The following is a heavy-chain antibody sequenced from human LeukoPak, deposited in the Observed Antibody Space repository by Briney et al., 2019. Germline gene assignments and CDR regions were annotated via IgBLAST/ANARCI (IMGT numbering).Heavy chain of an antibody. J-gene: IGHJ6*03. Sequence: PGGSLRLSCAASGFTFSSYWMSWARQAPGKGLEWVSTIIGSGVSTSYADSVKGRFTISRDNAKNTLYLQMNSLRAEDTAVYFCARANSGPYYYYYYMDVWGKGTTVTVSS. CDR1: GFTFSSYW. CDR3: ARANSGPYYYYYYMDV. D-gene: IGHD2-15*01. V-gene: IGHV3-23*01. CDR2: IIGSGVST.